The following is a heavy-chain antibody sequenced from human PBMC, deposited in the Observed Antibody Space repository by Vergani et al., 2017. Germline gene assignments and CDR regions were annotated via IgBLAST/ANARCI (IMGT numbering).Heavy chain of an antibody. CDR1: GFTFSSYA. Sequence: EVQLVESGGGLVQPGGSLRLSCAASGFTFSSYAMHWVRQAPGKGLEYVSAISSNGGSTYYANSVKGRFTISRDNSKNTLYLQMGSLRAEDMAVYYCARFSGDSSASGGYYYYYMDVWGKGTTVTVSS. CDR2: ISSNGGST. V-gene: IGHV3-64*01. CDR3: ARFSGDSSASGGYYYYYMDV. D-gene: IGHD6-6*01. J-gene: IGHJ6*03.